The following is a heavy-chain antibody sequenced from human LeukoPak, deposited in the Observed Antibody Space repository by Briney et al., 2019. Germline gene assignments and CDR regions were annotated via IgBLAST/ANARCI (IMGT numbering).Heavy chain of an antibody. V-gene: IGHV4-34*01. CDR2: INHSGST. CDR1: GGSFSGHY. Sequence: PPETLSLTCAVYGGSFSGHYWSWIRQPPGKGLEWIGEINHSGSTNYNPSLKSRVTISVDTSKNQFSLKLSSVTAADTAVYYCARALGYSSSQVYNYWGQGTLVTVSS. D-gene: IGHD6-6*01. J-gene: IGHJ4*02. CDR3: ARALGYSSSQVYNY.